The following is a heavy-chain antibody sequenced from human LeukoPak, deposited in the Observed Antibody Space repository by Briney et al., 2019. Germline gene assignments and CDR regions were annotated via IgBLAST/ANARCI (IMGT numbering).Heavy chain of an antibody. Sequence: LAAGSLRLSCAASGFTFRNHWMHWVRQTPGKGLVWVSRISSDGSSTTYADSVKGRFTISRDNAKNTLYLQMNNLRAEDTAMYYCARDQRVTGRPDIDYWGQGTLVIVSS. CDR1: GFTFRNHW. D-gene: IGHD6-6*01. J-gene: IGHJ4*02. CDR3: ARDQRVTGRPDIDY. V-gene: IGHV3-74*03. CDR2: ISSDGSST.